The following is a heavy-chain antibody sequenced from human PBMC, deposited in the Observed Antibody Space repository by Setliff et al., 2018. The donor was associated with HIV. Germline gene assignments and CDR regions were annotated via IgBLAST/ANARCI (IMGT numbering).Heavy chain of an antibody. V-gene: IGHV1-58*01. J-gene: IGHJ3*02. D-gene: IGHD1-7*01. CDR3: AADPQTGTTSYDAFDI. CDR1: GFTFTNSA. CDR2: IVVGSGNT. Sequence: GASVKVSCKASGFTFTNSAVQWVRQARGQRLEWIGWIVVGSGNTNYAQKFQERVTITGDMSTSRAYMELSGLRTEDTAVYYCAADPQTGTTSYDAFDIWGQGTVVTVSS.